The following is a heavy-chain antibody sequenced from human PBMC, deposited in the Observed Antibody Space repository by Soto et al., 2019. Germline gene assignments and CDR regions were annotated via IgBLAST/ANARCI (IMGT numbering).Heavy chain of an antibody. Sequence: QVQLVESGGGVVQPGRSLRLSCAASGFTFSSYGMHWVRQAPGKGLEWVAVISYDGSNKYYADSVKGRFTISRDNSKNTLYLQMNSLRAEDTAVYYCAKDLRYIVVVPAAMGIDYWGQGTLVTVSS. J-gene: IGHJ4*02. CDR2: ISYDGSNK. V-gene: IGHV3-30*18. CDR3: AKDLRYIVVVPAAMGIDY. CDR1: GFTFSSYG. D-gene: IGHD2-2*01.